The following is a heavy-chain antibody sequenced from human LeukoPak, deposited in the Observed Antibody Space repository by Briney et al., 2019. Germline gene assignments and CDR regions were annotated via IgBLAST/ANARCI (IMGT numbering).Heavy chain of an antibody. Sequence: GRSLRLSCAASGFTFSSYGMHGVRQAPGKGLEWVAVIWYDGSNKYYADSVKGRFTISRDNFKNTLYLQMNSLRAEDTAVYYCARVSSRDDYIWGSYLDYWGQGTLVTVSS. CDR3: ARVSSRDDYIWGSYLDY. CDR2: IWYDGSNK. CDR1: GFTFSSYG. D-gene: IGHD3-16*02. V-gene: IGHV3-33*01. J-gene: IGHJ4*02.